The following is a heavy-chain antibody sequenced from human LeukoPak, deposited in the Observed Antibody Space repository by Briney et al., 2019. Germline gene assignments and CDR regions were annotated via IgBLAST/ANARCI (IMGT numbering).Heavy chain of an antibody. V-gene: IGHV4-31*03. CDR1: GGSISSGSYS. J-gene: IGHJ4*02. D-gene: IGHD5-18*01. CDR3: ARDSGYSYGPLDY. Sequence: SETLSLTCTVSGGSISSGSYSWSWIRQHPGKGLEWIGYIYYSGSTYYNPSLKSRVTISVDTSKNQFSLKLSSVTAADTAVYYCARDSGYSYGPLDYWGQGTLVTVSS. CDR2: IYYSGST.